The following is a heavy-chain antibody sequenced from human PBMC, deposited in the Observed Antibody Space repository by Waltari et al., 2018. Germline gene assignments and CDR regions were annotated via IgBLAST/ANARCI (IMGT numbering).Heavy chain of an antibody. CDR1: EYTFTSSY. Sequence: QVQLVQSGAEVKKPGASVKISCKTSEYTFTSSYIHWVRQAPGQGLEWMGSINPSGGSTIYAQKFQGRVTMTRDTSTSTVYMELSSLRSDDTAVYYCALDTGALWMDVWGQGTTVTVSS. CDR2: INPSGGST. D-gene: IGHD2-21*01. J-gene: IGHJ6*02. CDR3: ALDTGALWMDV. V-gene: IGHV1-46*01.